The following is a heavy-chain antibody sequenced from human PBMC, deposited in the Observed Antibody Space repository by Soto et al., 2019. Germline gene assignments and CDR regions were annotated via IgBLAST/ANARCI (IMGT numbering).Heavy chain of an antibody. D-gene: IGHD3-3*01. CDR1: GGSFKSGSYS. CDR2: VYHTGRT. V-gene: IGHV4-61*01. J-gene: IGHJ4*02. CDR3: ARDFAYFDS. Sequence: PSETLPLTGTVSGGSFKSGSYSWSWIRQPPGKGLEWIGYVYHTGRTSYSPSLKSRVSISMDTSKNQFSRNLDSVTAADTAVYFCARDFAYFDSWGQGTLVSVSS.